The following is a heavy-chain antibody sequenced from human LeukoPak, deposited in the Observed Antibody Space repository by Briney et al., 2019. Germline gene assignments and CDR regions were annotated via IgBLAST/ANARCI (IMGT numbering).Heavy chain of an antibody. CDR3: ARDGLKGYYYDSSGYPNKYAFDI. Sequence: SETLSLTCTVSGGSISSYYWSWIRQPPGKGLEWIGYIYYSGSTNYNPSLKSRVTISVDTSKNQFSLKLSSVTAADTAVYYCARDGLKGYYYDSSGYPNKYAFDIWGQGTMVTVSS. D-gene: IGHD3-22*01. CDR1: GGSISSYY. V-gene: IGHV4-59*01. CDR2: IYYSGST. J-gene: IGHJ3*02.